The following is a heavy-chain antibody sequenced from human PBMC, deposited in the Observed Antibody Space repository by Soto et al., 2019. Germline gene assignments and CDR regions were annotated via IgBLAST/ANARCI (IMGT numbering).Heavy chain of an antibody. CDR3: ARDQFGSGWSRYSYYGMDV. CDR1: GGTFSSYA. D-gene: IGHD6-19*01. V-gene: IGHV1-69*13. J-gene: IGHJ6*02. Sequence: VASVKVSCKASGGTFSSYAISWVRQAPGQGLEWMGGIIPIFGTANYAQKFQGRVTITADESTSTAYMELSSLRSEDTAVYYCARDQFGSGWSRYSYYGMDVWGQGTTVNVSS. CDR2: IIPIFGTA.